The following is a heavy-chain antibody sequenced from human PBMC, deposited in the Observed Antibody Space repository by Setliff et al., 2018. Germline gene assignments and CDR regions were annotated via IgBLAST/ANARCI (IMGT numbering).Heavy chain of an antibody. Sequence: SETLSLTCTVSGGSLNTYYWSWIRQPAGKELEWIGRINTSGTTRYNPSLRSRATLSVDESMNRFSLNLNSVTAADTAVYYCAGGLPVDYDFNCFSTWGQGSLVTVSS. D-gene: IGHD3-3*01. V-gene: IGHV4-4*07. CDR3: AGGLPVDYDFNCFST. CDR1: GGSLNTYY. CDR2: INTSGTT. J-gene: IGHJ5*02.